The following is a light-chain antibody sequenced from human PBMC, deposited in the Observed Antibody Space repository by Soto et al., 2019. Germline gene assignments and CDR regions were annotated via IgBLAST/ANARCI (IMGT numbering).Light chain of an antibody. CDR1: QSVSSN. J-gene: IGKJ1*01. CDR2: GAS. Sequence: EIVETQSPATLSVSPGERATLSCRASQSVSSNLAWYQQKPGQAPRLLINGASTRATGIPARFSGSGSGTEFSLTISSLQSEDFAVYYCQQYSDWPPTFGQGTKVDIK. V-gene: IGKV3-15*01. CDR3: QQYSDWPPT.